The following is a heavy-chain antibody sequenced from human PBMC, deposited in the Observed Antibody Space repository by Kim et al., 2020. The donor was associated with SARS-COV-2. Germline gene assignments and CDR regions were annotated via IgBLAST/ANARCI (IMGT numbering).Heavy chain of an antibody. Sequence: SETLSLTCTVSGGSISSSSYYWGWIRQPPGKGLEWIGSIYYSGSTYYNPSLKSRVTISVDTSKNQFSLKLSSVTAADTAVYYCAREKKIEYSSSSEFDYWGQGTLVTVSS. CDR2: IYYSGST. J-gene: IGHJ4*02. D-gene: IGHD6-6*01. CDR1: GGSISSSSYY. CDR3: AREKKIEYSSSSEFDY. V-gene: IGHV4-39*07.